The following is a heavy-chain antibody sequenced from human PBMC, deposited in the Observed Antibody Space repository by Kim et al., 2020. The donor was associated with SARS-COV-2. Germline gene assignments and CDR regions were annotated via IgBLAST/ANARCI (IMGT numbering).Heavy chain of an antibody. V-gene: IGHV3-13*01. J-gene: IGHJ6*02. Sequence: GSGKGRFTISRENAKNSLYLQMNSLRAGDTAVYYCARDGLKAGDRSMDVWGQGTTVTVSS. D-gene: IGHD3-10*01. CDR3: ARDGLKAGDRSMDV.